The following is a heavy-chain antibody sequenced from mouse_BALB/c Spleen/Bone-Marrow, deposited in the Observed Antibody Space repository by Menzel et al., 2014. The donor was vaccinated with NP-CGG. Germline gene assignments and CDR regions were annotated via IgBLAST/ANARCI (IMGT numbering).Heavy chain of an antibody. J-gene: IGHJ2*01. Sequence: QLQQSGAELVRPGASVKLSCKASGYTFTSYWLNWVKQRPGQGLEWIGNIYPSDSYTNYNQKFKDKATLTVDKSSSTAYMQLSSPTSEDSAVYYCTRSGYGSSSLDYWGQGTTLTVSS. D-gene: IGHD1-1*01. CDR3: TRSGYGSSSLDY. CDR2: IYPSDSYT. V-gene: IGHV1-69*02. CDR1: GYTFTSYW.